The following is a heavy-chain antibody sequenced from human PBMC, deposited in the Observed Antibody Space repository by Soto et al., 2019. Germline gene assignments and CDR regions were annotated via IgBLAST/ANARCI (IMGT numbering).Heavy chain of an antibody. CDR3: ARDMYSSDYFVKWFEP. CDR2: ISHDGINK. Sequence: VRLVESGGGVVQAGRSLRLSCTASGFSFSSYAMYWFRQPPGKGLEWVAVISHDGINKHYADSVKGRVTVSRDTSNHSLDLQLNSMRGADTAMYSCARDMYSSDYFVKWFEPWGQGTLVTVSS. J-gene: IGHJ5*02. D-gene: IGHD6-19*01. CDR1: GFSFSSYA. V-gene: IGHV3-30-3*01.